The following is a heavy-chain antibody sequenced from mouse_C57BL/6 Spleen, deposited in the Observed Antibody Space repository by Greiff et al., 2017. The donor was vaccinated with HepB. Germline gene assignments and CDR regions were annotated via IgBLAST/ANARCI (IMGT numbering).Heavy chain of an antibody. CDR1: GYTFTSYW. Sequence: VKLQQPGAELVKPGASVKLSCKASGYTFTSYWMQWVKQRPGQGLEWIGEIDPSDSYTNYNQKFKGKATLTVDTSSSTAYMQLSSLTSEDSAVYYCASYDYDEAYWGQGTLVTVSA. CDR2: IDPSDSYT. V-gene: IGHV1-50*01. D-gene: IGHD2-4*01. CDR3: ASYDYDEAY. J-gene: IGHJ3*01.